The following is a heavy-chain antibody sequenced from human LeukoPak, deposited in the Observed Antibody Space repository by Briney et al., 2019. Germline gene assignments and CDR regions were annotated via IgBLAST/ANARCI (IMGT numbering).Heavy chain of an antibody. CDR2: ISGSGGST. CDR1: GFTLSSYA. D-gene: IGHD3-3*01. J-gene: IGHJ5*02. CDR3: AKDRITIFGVVINAPAPFDP. Sequence: GGSLRLSCAASGFTLSSYAMSWVRQAPGKGLEWVSAISGSGGSTYYADSVKGRFTISRDNSKNTLYLQMNSLRAEDTAVYYCAKDRITIFGVVINAPAPFDPWGQGTLVTVSS. V-gene: IGHV3-23*01.